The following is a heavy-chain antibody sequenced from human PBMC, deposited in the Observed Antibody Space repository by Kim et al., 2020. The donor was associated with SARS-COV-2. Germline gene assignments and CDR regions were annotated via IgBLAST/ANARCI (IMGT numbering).Heavy chain of an antibody. J-gene: IGHJ6*02. CDR2: INTNTGNP. V-gene: IGHV7-4-1*02. CDR3: ARDDPSSWYFRRYYYYGMDV. Sequence: ASVKVSCKASGYTFTSYAMNWVRQAPGQGLEWMGWINTNTGNPTYAQGFTGRFVFSLDTSVSTAYLQISSLKAEDTAVYYCARDDPSSWYFRRYYYYGMDVWGQGTTVTVSS. CDR1: GYTFTSYA. D-gene: IGHD6-13*01.